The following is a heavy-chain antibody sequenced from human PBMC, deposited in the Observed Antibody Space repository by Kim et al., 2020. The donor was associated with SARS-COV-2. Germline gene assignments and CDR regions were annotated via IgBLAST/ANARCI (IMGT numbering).Heavy chain of an antibody. V-gene: IGHV4-31*03. CDR3: ARVRGWGSYYFDY. J-gene: IGHJ4*02. CDR1: GGSISSGGYY. Sequence: SETLSLTCTVSGGSISSGGYYWSWIRQHPGKGLEWIGYIYYSGSTYYNPSLKSRVTISVDTSKNQFSLKLSSVTAADTAVYYCARVRGWGSYYFDYWGQGTLVTVSS. D-gene: IGHD3-16*01. CDR2: IYYSGST.